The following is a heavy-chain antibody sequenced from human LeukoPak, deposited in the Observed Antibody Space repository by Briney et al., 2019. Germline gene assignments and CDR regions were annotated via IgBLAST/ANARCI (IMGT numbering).Heavy chain of an antibody. CDR1: GGSIRSYY. Sequence: PSETLSLTCTVSGGSIRSYYWSWIRQPPGKGLEWIGYINDSGSSNYNSSLKSRVSISVDTSKNQFSLSLSSVTAADTAVYYCARLITAYYSGWYLEYWGQGTLVTVSS. V-gene: IGHV4-59*01. J-gene: IGHJ4*02. CDR3: ARLITAYYSGWYLEY. CDR2: INDSGSS. D-gene: IGHD6-19*01.